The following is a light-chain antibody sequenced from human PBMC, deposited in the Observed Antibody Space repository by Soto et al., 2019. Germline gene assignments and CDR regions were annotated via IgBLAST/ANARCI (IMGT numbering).Light chain of an antibody. CDR2: AAS. Sequence: DIQMTQSPSSQSASVGDRVTITCRASQGVSNFLAWYQQKPGKVPKLLIYAASTLQSGVPSRFSGSGSGTDFPLTISSMQPLDVAPYKNPQYGKSPSTFGQGSKVDIK. CDR1: QGVSNF. J-gene: IGKJ1*01. V-gene: IGKV1-27*01. CDR3: PQYGKSPST.